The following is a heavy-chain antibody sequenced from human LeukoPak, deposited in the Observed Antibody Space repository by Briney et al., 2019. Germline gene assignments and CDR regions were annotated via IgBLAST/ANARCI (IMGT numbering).Heavy chain of an antibody. D-gene: IGHD6-19*01. CDR3: AKALTSGWYLDAFNT. V-gene: IGHV3-30*18. J-gene: IGHJ3*02. Sequence: PGGSLRLSCAASGFTFSSCGMHWVRQAPGKGLEWVAVISYDGGNKYYADSVKGRFTISRDNSKNTLFLEMNSLRAEDTAVYYCAKALTSGWYLDAFNTWGQGTMVTVSS. CDR2: ISYDGGNK. CDR1: GFTFSSCG.